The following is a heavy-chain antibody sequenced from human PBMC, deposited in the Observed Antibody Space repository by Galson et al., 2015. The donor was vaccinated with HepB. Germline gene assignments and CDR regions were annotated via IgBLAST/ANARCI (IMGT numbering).Heavy chain of an antibody. CDR3: ERAAFGRNTYWYFDL. Sequence: SLRLSCAASGFTFSSYTMNWVRQAPGKGLEWLSYIRTDSSPIYYADSVKGRFTISKDNAKNSLYLHMHSLRDEDTAVYSCERAAFGRNTYWYFDLCGRGTLVTVSS. J-gene: IGHJ2*01. D-gene: IGHD1/OR15-1a*01. V-gene: IGHV3-48*02. CDR2: IRTDSSPI. CDR1: GFTFSSYT.